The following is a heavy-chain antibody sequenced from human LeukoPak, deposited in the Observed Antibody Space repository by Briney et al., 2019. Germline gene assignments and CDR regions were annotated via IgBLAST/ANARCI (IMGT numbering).Heavy chain of an antibody. CDR3: AKDSVAVTGTGNIDY. CDR2: IRYDGSNK. Sequence: GGSLRLSCAASGFTFSSYGMHWVRQAAGKGLEWVAFIRYDGSNKYYADSVKGRFTISRENSKNTLYLQMNSLRAEDTAVYYCAKDSVAVTGTGNIDYWGQGTLVTVSS. V-gene: IGHV3-30*02. CDR1: GFTFSSYG. J-gene: IGHJ4*02. D-gene: IGHD6-19*01.